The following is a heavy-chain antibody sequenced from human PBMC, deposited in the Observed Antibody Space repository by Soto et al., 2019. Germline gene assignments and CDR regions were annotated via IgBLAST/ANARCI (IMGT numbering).Heavy chain of an antibody. CDR1: GGSISSGGYY. CDR3: GRGGLGYCRGGSCYPYYFDY. J-gene: IGHJ4*02. CDR2: IYYSGST. V-gene: IGHV4-31*03. Sequence: PSETLSLTCTVSGGSISSGGYYWGWIRQHPGKGLEWIGYIYYSGSTYYNPSLKSRVTISEDTSKNQLSLNLSSVTAAAMAVCDCGRGGLGYCRGGSCYPYYFDYWGQGTLVTVSS. D-gene: IGHD2-15*01.